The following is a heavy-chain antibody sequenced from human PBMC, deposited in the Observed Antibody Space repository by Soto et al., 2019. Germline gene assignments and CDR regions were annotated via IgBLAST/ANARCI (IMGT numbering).Heavy chain of an antibody. V-gene: IGHV3-23*01. CDR3: AKDKYPIAVAGYFDY. CDR2: ISGSGGST. D-gene: IGHD6-19*01. CDR1: GFTFSSYA. Sequence: GGSLRLSCAASGFTFSSYAMSWVRQAPGKGLEWVSAISGSGGSTYYADSVKVRSTISRDNSKNTLYLQMNSLRAEDTAVYYCAKDKYPIAVAGYFDYWGQGTLVTVSS. J-gene: IGHJ4*02.